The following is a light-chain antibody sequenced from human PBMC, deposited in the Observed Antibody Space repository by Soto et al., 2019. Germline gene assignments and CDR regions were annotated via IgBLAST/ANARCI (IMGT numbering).Light chain of an antibody. CDR3: AAWDDGLNGPGV. CDR2: SNN. CDR1: SSNIGSNT. J-gene: IGLJ1*01. Sequence: QSVLTQPPSASGTPGQRVTISCSGSSSNIGSNTVNWYQQLPGTAPKLLIYSNNQRPSGVLDRFSGSKSGTAASLAISGLQSEDEADYYCAAWDDGLNGPGVFGTGTKLTVL. V-gene: IGLV1-44*01.